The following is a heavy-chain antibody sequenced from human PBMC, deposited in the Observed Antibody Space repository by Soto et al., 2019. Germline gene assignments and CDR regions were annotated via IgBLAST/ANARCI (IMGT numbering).Heavy chain of an antibody. CDR1: GYTFTSSD. V-gene: IGHV1-8*01. CDR2: MNPNTGNT. Sequence: QVQLVQSGAEVKKSGASVKVSCKASGYTFTSSDINWVRQATGQGLEWMGWMNPNTGNTSYTQRFQGRVTMTRNISITTAYMELSSLRSDDTAVYYCARGRIVGAAFDYWGQGTLVTVSS. J-gene: IGHJ4*02. CDR3: ARGRIVGAAFDY. D-gene: IGHD1-26*01.